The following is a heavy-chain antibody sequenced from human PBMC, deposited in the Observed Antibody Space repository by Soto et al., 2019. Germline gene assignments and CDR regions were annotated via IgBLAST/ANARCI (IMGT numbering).Heavy chain of an antibody. CDR2: ISSGSSTI. CDR1: GFTFSTYS. Sequence: GGSLRLSCAASGFTFSTYSMNWVRQAPGKGLEWVSYISSGSSTIYYADTVKGRFTISRDNAKNSLYLQMDSLRAEDTAVYYATRSAYMDVWGTGTTVTVSS. D-gene: IGHD2-2*01. J-gene: IGHJ6*03. V-gene: IGHV3-48*01. CDR3: TRSAYMDV.